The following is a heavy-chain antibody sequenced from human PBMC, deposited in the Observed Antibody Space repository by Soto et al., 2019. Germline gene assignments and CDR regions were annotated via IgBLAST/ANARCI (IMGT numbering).Heavy chain of an antibody. CDR2: MYYSGST. J-gene: IGHJ5*02. CDR3: ARENPDLGRPGFGH. D-gene: IGHD7-27*01. Sequence: PSETLSLTCTVSGDSISSGSYYWNWIRQHPGKGLEWIGYMYYSGSTYYNPSLKSRITISRDTSKNQFSLRLSSVTAADTAMYYCARENPDLGRPGFGHWGQGILVTVSS. CDR1: GDSISSGSYY. V-gene: IGHV4-31*03.